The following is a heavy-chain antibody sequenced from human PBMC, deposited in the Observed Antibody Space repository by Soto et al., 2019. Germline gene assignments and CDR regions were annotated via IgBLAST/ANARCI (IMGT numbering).Heavy chain of an antibody. CDR3: ARAPRLYYYDSSGTASIDY. Sequence: SETLSLTCAVYGGSFSGYCWSWIRQPPGKGLEWIGEINHSGSTNYNPSLKSRVTISVDTSKNQFSLKLSSVTAADTAVYYCARAPRLYYYDSSGTASIDYWGQGTLVTVS. CDR2: INHSGST. D-gene: IGHD3-22*01. CDR1: GGSFSGYC. J-gene: IGHJ4*02. V-gene: IGHV4-34*01.